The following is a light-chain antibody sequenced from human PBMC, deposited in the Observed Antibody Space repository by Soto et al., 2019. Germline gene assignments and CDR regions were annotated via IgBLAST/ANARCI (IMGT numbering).Light chain of an antibody. V-gene: IGKV3-20*01. Sequence: IVLTQSPGTLSLSPWERASLSCRASQSFGGSYLAWYQQKPGQAPRLLIYGASTRATGIPDRFSGSGSGTNFTLTISRLEPEDFAVYYCQQYGRSRTFGQGTKVDIK. CDR1: QSFGGSY. J-gene: IGKJ1*01. CDR2: GAS. CDR3: QQYGRSRT.